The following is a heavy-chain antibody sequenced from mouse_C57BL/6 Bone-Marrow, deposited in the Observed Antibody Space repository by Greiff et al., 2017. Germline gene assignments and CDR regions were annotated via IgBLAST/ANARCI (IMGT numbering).Heavy chain of an antibody. J-gene: IGHJ2*01. V-gene: IGHV1-64*01. Sequence: VQLQQSGAELVKPGASVKLSCKASGYTFTSYWMHWVKPRPGQGLEWIGMIHPNSGSTNYNEKFKSKATLTVDKSSSTAYMQLSSLTSEDSAVYYCAREGYYYGSSFFDYWGQGTTLTVSS. CDR1: GYTFTSYW. CDR3: AREGYYYGSSFFDY. D-gene: IGHD1-1*01. CDR2: IHPNSGST.